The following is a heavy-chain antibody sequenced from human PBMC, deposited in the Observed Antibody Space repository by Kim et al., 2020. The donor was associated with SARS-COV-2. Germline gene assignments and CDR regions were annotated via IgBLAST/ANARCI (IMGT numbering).Heavy chain of an antibody. CDR3: TTDQDGYNYYYYYGMDV. CDR1: GFTFSNAW. J-gene: IGHJ6*02. CDR2: IKSKTDGGTT. Sequence: GGSLRLSCAASGFTFSNAWMSWVRQAPGKGLEWVGRIKSKTDGGTTDYAAPVKGRFTISRDDSKNTLYLQMNSLKTEDTAAYYCTTDQDGYNYYYYYGMDVWGQGTTVTVSS. D-gene: IGHD5-12*01. V-gene: IGHV3-15*01.